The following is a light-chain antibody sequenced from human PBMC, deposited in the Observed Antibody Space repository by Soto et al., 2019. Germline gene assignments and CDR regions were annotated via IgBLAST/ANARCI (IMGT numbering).Light chain of an antibody. J-gene: IGKJ1*01. V-gene: IGKV1-5*01. Sequence: DIKMTQSPSTLSASVGDRDTINCRASQSISSWLAWYQQKPGKAPKLLIYDASSLESGVPSRFSGSGSGTEFTLTISSLQPDDFATYYCQQYNSIGTFGQGTKVDI. CDR3: QQYNSIGT. CDR1: QSISSW. CDR2: DAS.